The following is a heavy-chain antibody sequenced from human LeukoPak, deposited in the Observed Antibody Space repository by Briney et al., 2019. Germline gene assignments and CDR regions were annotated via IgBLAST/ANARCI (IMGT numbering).Heavy chain of an antibody. CDR2: IYYSGST. J-gene: IGHJ4*02. Sequence: PSETLSLTCTVSGASISSSIYYWGWIRQPPGKGLEWIGSIYYSGSTYYNPSLKSRVTISVDTSKNQFSLKLSSVTAADTAVYYCARDEGAARHDNWGQGTLVTVSS. V-gene: IGHV4-39*07. CDR3: ARDEGAARHDN. CDR1: GASISSSIYY. D-gene: IGHD6-6*01.